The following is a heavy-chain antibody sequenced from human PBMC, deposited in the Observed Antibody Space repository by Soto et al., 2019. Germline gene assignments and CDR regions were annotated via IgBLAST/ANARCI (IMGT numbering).Heavy chain of an antibody. D-gene: IGHD2-2*01. CDR3: AREDDIVVVPAAVPTVSDY. J-gene: IGHJ4*02. CDR2: ISAYNGNT. CDR1: GYTFPSYG. Sequence: AASVQVSCKASGYTFPSYGISWVRQAPGQGLEWMGWISAYNGNTNYAQKLQGRVTMTTDTSTSTAYMELRSLRSDDTAVYYCAREDDIVVVPAAVPTVSDYWGQGTLVTVSS. V-gene: IGHV1-18*04.